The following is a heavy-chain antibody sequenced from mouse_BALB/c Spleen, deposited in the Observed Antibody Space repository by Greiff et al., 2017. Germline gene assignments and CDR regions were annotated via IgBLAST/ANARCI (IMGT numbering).Heavy chain of an antibody. J-gene: IGHJ1*01. D-gene: IGHD2-4*01. CDR1: GYTFSSYW. Sequence: QVQLQQSGAELMKPGASVKISCKATGYTFSSYWIEWVKQRPGHGLEWIGEILPGSGSTNYNEKFKGKATFTADTSSNTAYMQLSSLTSEDSAVYYCARRGFYYDYDGDHWYFDVWGAGTTVTVSS. CDR3: ARRGFYYDYDGDHWYFDV. V-gene: IGHV1-9*01. CDR2: ILPGSGST.